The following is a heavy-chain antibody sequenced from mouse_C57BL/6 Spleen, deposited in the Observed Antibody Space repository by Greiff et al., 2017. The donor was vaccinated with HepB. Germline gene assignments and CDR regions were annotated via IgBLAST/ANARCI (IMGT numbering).Heavy chain of an antibody. CDR3: ATFAY. V-gene: IGHV3-6*01. Sequence: EVKLMESGPGLVKPSQSLSLTCSVTGYSITSGYYWNWIRQFPGNKLECMGYISYDGSNNYNPSLKNRIAITRDTSNNQFFLKLNSVTTEDTATYYCATFAYWGQGTLVTVSA. CDR1: GYSITSGYY. CDR2: ISYDGSN. J-gene: IGHJ3*01.